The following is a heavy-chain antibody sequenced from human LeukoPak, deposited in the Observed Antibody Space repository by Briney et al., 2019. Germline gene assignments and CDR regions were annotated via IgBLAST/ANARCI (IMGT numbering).Heavy chain of an antibody. Sequence: GGSLRLSCAASGFTFSSYWMSWVRQAPGKGLEWVSYISSSSSTIYYADTVQGRFIISRDNAKNSLYLQMNSLRDEDTAVYYCARDLGGGYSYYFDYWGQGTLVTVSS. D-gene: IGHD2-15*01. CDR1: GFTFSSYW. CDR3: ARDLGGGYSYYFDY. V-gene: IGHV3-48*02. J-gene: IGHJ4*02. CDR2: ISSSSSTI.